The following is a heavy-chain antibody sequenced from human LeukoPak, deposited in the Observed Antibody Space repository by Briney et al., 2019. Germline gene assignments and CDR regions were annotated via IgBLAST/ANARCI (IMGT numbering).Heavy chain of an antibody. CDR3: VRDQGAFDM. V-gene: IGHV3-7*05. CDR2: IKQDASEK. J-gene: IGHJ3*02. Sequence: GGSLRLSCAGSGITLSSYWMSWVRQAPGKGLEWVANIKQDASEKYFVGSLRGRFTISRDNAKDSLFLQMNSLRADDTAVYYCVRDQGAFDMWGHGTMVTVSS. CDR1: GITLSSYW.